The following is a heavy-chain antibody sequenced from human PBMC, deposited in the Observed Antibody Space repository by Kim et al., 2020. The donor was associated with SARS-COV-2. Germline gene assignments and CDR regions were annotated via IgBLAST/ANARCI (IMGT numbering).Heavy chain of an antibody. V-gene: IGHV3-23*01. J-gene: IGHJ4*02. CDR3: AKSLWFGELLYLYDY. CDR2: ISGSGGST. CDR1: GFTFSSYA. D-gene: IGHD3-10*01. Sequence: GGSLRLSCAASGFTFSSYAMSWVRQAPGKGLEWVSAISGSGGSTYYADSVKGRFTISRDNSKNTLYLQMNSLRAEDTAVYYCAKSLWFGELLYLYDYWGQGTLVTVSS.